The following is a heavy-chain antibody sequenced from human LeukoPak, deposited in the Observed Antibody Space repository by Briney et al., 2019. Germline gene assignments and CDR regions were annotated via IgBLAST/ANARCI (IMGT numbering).Heavy chain of an antibody. CDR3: AKISSSAESNFDY. CDR2: IWPDGSKK. CDR1: GFTFSTYA. Sequence: SGGSLRLSCAASGFTFSTYAMHWVRQAPGKGLEWVAFIWPDGSKKYYADSVKGRFAISRENSKNTVYQQMNDLRPEDTALYFCAKISSSAESNFDYWGQGTLLTVSS. V-gene: IGHV3-30*02. J-gene: IGHJ4*02. D-gene: IGHD6-25*01.